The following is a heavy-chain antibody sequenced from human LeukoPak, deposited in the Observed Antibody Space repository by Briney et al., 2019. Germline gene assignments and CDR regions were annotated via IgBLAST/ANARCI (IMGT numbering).Heavy chain of an antibody. CDR2: ISWNSGSI. D-gene: IGHD6-13*01. CDR1: GFTFDDYA. Sequence: GGSLRLSCAASGFTFDDYAMHWVRQAPGKGLEWVSGISWNSGSIGYADSVKGRFTISRDNAKNSLYLQMNSLRAEDTALYYCAKDIAAAGTHYYYYGMDVWGQGTTVIVSS. V-gene: IGHV3-9*01. CDR3: AKDIAAAGTHYYYYGMDV. J-gene: IGHJ6*02.